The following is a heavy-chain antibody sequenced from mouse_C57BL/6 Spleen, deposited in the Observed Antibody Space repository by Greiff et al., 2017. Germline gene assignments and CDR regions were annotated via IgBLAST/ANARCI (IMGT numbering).Heavy chain of an antibody. Sequence: QVQLQQPGAELVMPGASVKLSCKASGYTFTSYWMHWVKQRPGQGLEWIGEIDPSDSYTNYNQKFKGKSTLTVDKSSSTAYMQLSSLTSEGSAVYYCARSWDYDVDDWGQGTTLTVSS. CDR3: ARSWDYDVDD. CDR2: IDPSDSYT. J-gene: IGHJ2*01. D-gene: IGHD2-4*01. CDR1: GYTFTSYW. V-gene: IGHV1-69*01.